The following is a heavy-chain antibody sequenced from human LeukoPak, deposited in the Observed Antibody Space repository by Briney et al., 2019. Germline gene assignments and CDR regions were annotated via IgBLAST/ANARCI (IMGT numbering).Heavy chain of an antibody. Sequence: PGGSLRLSCAASGFTFSSYSMNWVRQAPGKGLEWVSYISSSSSTIYYADSVKGRFTISRDNSKNTLFLQMNSLRAEDTAVYYCAKDFEGRLQPLDYWGQGTLVTVSS. D-gene: IGHD5-24*01. J-gene: IGHJ4*02. V-gene: IGHV3-48*01. CDR2: ISSSSSTI. CDR3: AKDFEGRLQPLDY. CDR1: GFTFSSYS.